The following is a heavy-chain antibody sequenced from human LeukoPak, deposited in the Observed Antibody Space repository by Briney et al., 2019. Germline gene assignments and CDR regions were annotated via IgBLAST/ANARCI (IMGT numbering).Heavy chain of an antibody. J-gene: IGHJ4*02. D-gene: IGHD5-24*01. CDR2: MNPNSGNT. Sequence: ASVKVSCKASGYTFTSYDINWVRQATGQGLEWMGWMNPNSGNTGYAQKFQGRVTITADESTSTAYMEPSSLRSEDTAVYYCARVIGDDYNSLLWDYWGQGTLVTVSS. CDR1: GYTFTSYD. CDR3: ARVIGDDYNSLLWDY. V-gene: IGHV1-8*01.